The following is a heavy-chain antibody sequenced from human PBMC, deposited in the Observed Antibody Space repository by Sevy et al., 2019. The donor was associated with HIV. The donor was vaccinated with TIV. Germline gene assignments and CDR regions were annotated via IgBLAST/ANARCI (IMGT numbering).Heavy chain of an antibody. V-gene: IGHV4-4*07. CDR3: ATAYKWNDAMHT. D-gene: IGHD1-1*01. J-gene: IGHJ4*02. Sequence: SETLSLTCTVSGDSISSFYWSWVRQPAGKGLEWLGRIYLGGSPNYNPSLKSLVTMSLDTSENQVSLKVSSVTAADTAVYYCATAYKWNDAMHTWDQGTLVTVSS. CDR1: GDSISSFY. CDR2: IYLGGSP.